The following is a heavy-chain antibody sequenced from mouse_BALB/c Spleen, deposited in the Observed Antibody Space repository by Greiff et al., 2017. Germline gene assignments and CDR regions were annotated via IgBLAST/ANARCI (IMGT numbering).Heavy chain of an antibody. CDR3: ARDGSGYFDV. V-gene: IGHV5-9-3*01. Sequence: EVQGVESGGGLVKPGGSLKLSCAASGFTFSSYAMPWVRQTPEKRLEWVATISSGGSYTYYPDSVKGRFTISRDNATNTLYLQMSSLRSEDTAMYYCARDGSGYFDVWGAGTTVTVSA. J-gene: IGHJ1*01. CDR2: ISSGGSYT. CDR1: GFTFSSYA. D-gene: IGHD1-1*01.